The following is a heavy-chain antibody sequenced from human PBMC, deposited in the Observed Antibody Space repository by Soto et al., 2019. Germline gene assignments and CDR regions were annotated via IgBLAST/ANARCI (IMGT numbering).Heavy chain of an antibody. CDR2: IDPSDSQT. J-gene: IGHJ4*02. V-gene: IGHV5-10-1*01. CDR3: ARQIYDSDTGPNFQYYFDS. CDR1: GYSFAGYW. D-gene: IGHD3-22*01. Sequence: PGESLKSSCKGSGYSFAGYWITWVRQKPGKGLQWMGRIDPSDSQTYYSPSFRGHVTISATKSITTVFLQWRSLRASDTAMYYCARQIYDSDTGPNFQYYFDSWGQGTPVTVSS.